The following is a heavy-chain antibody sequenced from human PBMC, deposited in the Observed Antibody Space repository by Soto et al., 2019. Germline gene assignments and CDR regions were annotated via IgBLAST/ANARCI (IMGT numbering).Heavy chain of an antibody. CDR2: ISNSGDST. J-gene: IGHJ3*02. V-gene: IGHV3-23*01. CDR1: GFIFSTYA. D-gene: IGHD4-17*01. CDR3: AHPRGYGVFDAVDI. Sequence: GGSLRVSCTASGFIFSTYAMNWVRQSPGKGLEWVSAISNSGDSTYYAESVRGRFTISRDNSINTLYLHLRSLRPEDTAVYYCAHPRGYGVFDAVDIWGQGTMVTVSS.